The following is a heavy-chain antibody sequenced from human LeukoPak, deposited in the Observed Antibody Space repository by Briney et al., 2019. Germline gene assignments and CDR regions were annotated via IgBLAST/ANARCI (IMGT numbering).Heavy chain of an antibody. D-gene: IGHD6-19*01. V-gene: IGHV3-64D*06. CDR3: VKGKGIAVTSLDY. CDR1: GFIFSNYA. Sequence: PGGSLRLSCSASGFIFSNYAMHWVRQAPGKGLEYVSAISSNGGSTYYADSVKGRFTISRDNSKNTLYLQMSSLRAEDTAVYYCVKGKGIAVTSLDYWGQGILVTVSS. J-gene: IGHJ4*02. CDR2: ISSNGGST.